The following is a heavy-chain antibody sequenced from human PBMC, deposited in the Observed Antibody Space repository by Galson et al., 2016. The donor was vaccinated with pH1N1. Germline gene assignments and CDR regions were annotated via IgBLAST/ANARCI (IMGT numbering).Heavy chain of an antibody. V-gene: IGHV1-8*03. J-gene: IGHJ4*02. D-gene: IGHD5-12*01. CDR1: RNTFTSHD. CDR2: MNPNSGNT. CDR3: ARVRDGGYQDY. Sequence: SVKVSCKASRNTFTSHDINWVRQATGQGLEWMGWMNPNSGNTGYAQKFQGKVTFTRNTSIITAYMELSSLRAEDTATYYCARVRDGGYQDYWGQGTLVAVSS.